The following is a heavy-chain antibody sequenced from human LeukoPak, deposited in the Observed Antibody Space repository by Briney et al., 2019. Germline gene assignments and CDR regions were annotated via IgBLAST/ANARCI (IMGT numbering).Heavy chain of an antibody. CDR1: GGSISSYY. D-gene: IGHD6-19*01. Sequence: SETLSLTCTVSGGSISSYYWSWIRQPPGKGLEWIGYIYYSGSTNYNPSLKSRVTISVDTSKNQFFLKLSSVTAADTAVYYCARAVIAVAGDYFDYWGQGTLVTVSS. CDR3: ARAVIAVAGDYFDY. CDR2: IYYSGST. V-gene: IGHV4-59*01. J-gene: IGHJ4*02.